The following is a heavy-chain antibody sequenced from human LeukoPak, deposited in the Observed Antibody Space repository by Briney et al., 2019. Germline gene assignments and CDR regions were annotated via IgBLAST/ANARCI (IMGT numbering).Heavy chain of an antibody. D-gene: IGHD3-3*01. Sequence: ASVKVSCKASGGTFSSYAISWVRQAPGQGREWMGGIIPIFGTANYAQKFQGRVTITTDESTSTAYMELSSLRSEDTAVYYCARVGTHYDFWSGYHYWGQGTLVTVSS. CDR1: GGTFSSYA. CDR3: ARVGTHYDFWSGYHY. V-gene: IGHV1-69*05. CDR2: IIPIFGTA. J-gene: IGHJ4*02.